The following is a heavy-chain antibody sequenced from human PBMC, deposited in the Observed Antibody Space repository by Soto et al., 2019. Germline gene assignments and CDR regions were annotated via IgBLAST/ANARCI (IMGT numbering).Heavy chain of an antibody. D-gene: IGHD2-2*01. Sequence: QLQLQESGPRLVKPSETLSLTCSVSGGSISSSSYSWGWIRQPPGKGLEWIGTIYYSGSTHYNPSREGRVAISADTPNNQLSLRLSSVTAADTAVYYCGRQPGHCGSTTCFGYYSVDVWGQGPTVTVS. CDR2: IYYSGST. V-gene: IGHV4-39*01. CDR3: GRQPGHCGSTTCFGYYSVDV. CDR1: GGSISSSSYS. J-gene: IGHJ6*02.